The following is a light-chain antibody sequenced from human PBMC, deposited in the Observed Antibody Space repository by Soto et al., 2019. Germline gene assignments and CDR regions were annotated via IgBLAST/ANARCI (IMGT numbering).Light chain of an antibody. CDR2: GAS. V-gene: IGKV3-20*01. Sequence: EIVLTQSPGTLSLSPGEGATLSCRASQSVGGTFLAWYQQKGGQAPRLLIHGASNRATGIPDRFSGSGSGTDFTLTISRLEPEDFAVYHCQQYDSSPTFGQGTKVDIK. CDR3: QQYDSSPT. CDR1: QSVGGTF. J-gene: IGKJ1*01.